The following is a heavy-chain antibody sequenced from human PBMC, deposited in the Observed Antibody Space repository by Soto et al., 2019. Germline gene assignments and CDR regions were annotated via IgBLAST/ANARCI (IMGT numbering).Heavy chain of an antibody. V-gene: IGHV4-34*01. CDR2: INHSGST. CDR3: ARGRGVVTPYYGVDV. CDR1: GGSFSGYY. D-gene: IGHD2-15*01. Sequence: PSETLSLTCAVYGGSFSGYYWSWIRQPPGKGLEWIGEINHSGSTNYNPSLKSRVTISVDTSKNQFSLKLSSVTAADTAVYYCARGRGVVTPYYGVDVWGQGTTVTVSS. J-gene: IGHJ6*02.